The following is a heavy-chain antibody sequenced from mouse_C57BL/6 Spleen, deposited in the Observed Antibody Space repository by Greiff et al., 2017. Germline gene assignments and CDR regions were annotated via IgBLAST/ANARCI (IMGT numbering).Heavy chain of an antibody. V-gene: IGHV1-69*01. CDR2: IDPSDSYT. Sequence: VQLQQSGAELVMPGASVKLSCKASGYTFTSYWMHWVKQRPGQGLEWIGEIDPSDSYTNYNQKFKGKSTLTVDKSSSTAYMQLSSLTSEDSAVYYCARRGNTWFAYWGQGTLVTVSA. J-gene: IGHJ3*01. CDR1: GYTFTSYW. CDR3: ARRGNTWFAY.